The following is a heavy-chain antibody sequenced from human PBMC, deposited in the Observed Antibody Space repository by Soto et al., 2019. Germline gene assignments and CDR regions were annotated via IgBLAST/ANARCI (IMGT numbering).Heavy chain of an antibody. J-gene: IGHJ4*02. CDR1: GGSISSYY. CDR3: ARGGTPIDY. Sequence: SETLSLTCTVSGGSISSYYWSWIRQPPGKGLEWIGYLYYSGSTNYTPSLKSRVTISVDTSKNQFSLKLSSVTAADTAVYYCARGGTPIDYWGQGTLVTVSS. CDR2: LYYSGST. D-gene: IGHD3-16*01. V-gene: IGHV4-59*01.